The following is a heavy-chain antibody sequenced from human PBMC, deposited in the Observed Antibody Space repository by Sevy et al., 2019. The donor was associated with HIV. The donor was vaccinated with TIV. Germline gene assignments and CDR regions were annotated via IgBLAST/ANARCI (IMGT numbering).Heavy chain of an antibody. V-gene: IGHV3-23*01. CDR1: GFTFSSYA. Sequence: GGSLRLSCAASGFTFSSYAMSWVRQTPGKGLEWVSAISGSGGSTYYADSVKGRFTISRDNSKNTLYLQMNSLRAEDTAVYYCAKAVAGTLLEDYWGQGTLVTVSS. D-gene: IGHD6-19*01. J-gene: IGHJ4*02. CDR2: ISGSGGST. CDR3: AKAVAGTLLEDY.